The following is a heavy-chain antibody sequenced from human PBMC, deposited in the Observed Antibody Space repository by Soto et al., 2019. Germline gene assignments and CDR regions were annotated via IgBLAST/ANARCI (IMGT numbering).Heavy chain of an antibody. CDR1: GGSFSGYY. J-gene: IGHJ4*02. V-gene: IGHV4-34*01. CDR2: INHSGST. D-gene: IGHD6-6*01. Sequence: SETLSLTCAVYGGSFSGYYWSWIRQPPGKGLEWIGEINHSGSTNYNPSLKSRVTISVDTSKNQFSLKLSSVTAADTAVYYCERYSSSYGTDYCGQGTLVTVSS. CDR3: ERYSSSYGTDY.